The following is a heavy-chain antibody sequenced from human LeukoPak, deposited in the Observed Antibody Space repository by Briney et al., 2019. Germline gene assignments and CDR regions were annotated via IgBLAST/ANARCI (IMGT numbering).Heavy chain of an antibody. J-gene: IGHJ4*02. CDR1: GGSFSGYY. V-gene: IGHV4-34*01. Sequence: PSETLSLTCAVYGGSFSGYYWSWIRQPPGKGLEWIGEINHSGSTNYNPSLKSRVTISVDTSKNQFSLKLSSVTAADTAVYYCARGTTLGYFDYWGQGTLVTVSS. CDR3: ARGTTLGYFDY. D-gene: IGHD1-1*01. CDR2: INHSGST.